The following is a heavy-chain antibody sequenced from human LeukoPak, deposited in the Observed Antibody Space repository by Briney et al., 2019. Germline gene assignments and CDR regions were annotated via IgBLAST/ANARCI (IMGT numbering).Heavy chain of an antibody. CDR1: GGTFSSCA. CDR2: IIPIFGTA. CDR3: ARDLVGAAGRPYYFDY. J-gene: IGHJ4*02. V-gene: IGHV1-69*01. Sequence: SVKVSCNASGGTFSSCAFSWVRQPPGQGLEWMGGIIPIFGTANYAQKFQGRVTITADESTSTAYMELSSLRSEDTAVYYCARDLVGAAGRPYYFDYWGQGTLVTVSS. D-gene: IGHD6-13*01.